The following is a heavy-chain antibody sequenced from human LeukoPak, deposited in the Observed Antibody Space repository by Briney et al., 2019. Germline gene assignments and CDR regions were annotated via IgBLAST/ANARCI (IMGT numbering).Heavy chain of an antibody. J-gene: IGHJ4*02. CDR1: GGSVNNGNYY. V-gene: IGHV4-61*01. CDR2: IYYSGST. Sequence: SETLSLTCIVSGGSVNNGNYYWTWIRQPPGKGLEWIGYIYYSGSTNYNPSLKSRVTISIDASKNQFSLKLSSVTAADTAVYYCASDSGDWGQGTLVTVSS. CDR3: ASDSGD.